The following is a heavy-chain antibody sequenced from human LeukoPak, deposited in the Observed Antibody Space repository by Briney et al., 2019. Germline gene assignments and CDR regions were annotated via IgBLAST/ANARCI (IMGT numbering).Heavy chain of an antibody. CDR2: ISGSRGST. CDR3: ARTFDESSRGHYRDY. V-gene: IGHV3-23*01. J-gene: IGHJ4*02. D-gene: IGHD3-22*01. CDR1: GFNLSTYA. Sequence: PGRSLRLSCVASGFNLSTYAMCWVRQAPGKGLEWVSTISGSRGSTYYADSVKGRFTISRDNSKNTLYLQMSSLRADDTAVHYCARTFDESSRGHYRDYWGQGTLVTVSS.